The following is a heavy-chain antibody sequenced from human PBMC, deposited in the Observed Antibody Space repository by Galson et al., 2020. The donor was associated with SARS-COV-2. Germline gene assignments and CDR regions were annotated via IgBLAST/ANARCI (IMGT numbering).Heavy chain of an antibody. Sequence: GESLKISCAASGFTFGTSALHWVRQAPGKGLEWVSVISYDGRNKNYADYVKGRFTISRDNSKNTLYLQMNSLRTEDTAVYYCARDGDYDFWSGYYGNFDYWGQGTLVTVSS. D-gene: IGHD3-3*01. CDR2: ISYDGRNK. J-gene: IGHJ4*02. CDR1: GFTFGTSA. V-gene: IGHV3-30*04. CDR3: ARDGDYDFWSGYYGNFDY.